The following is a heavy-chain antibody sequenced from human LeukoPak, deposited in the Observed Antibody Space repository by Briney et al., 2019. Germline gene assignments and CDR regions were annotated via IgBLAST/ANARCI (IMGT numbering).Heavy chain of an antibody. D-gene: IGHD3-22*01. CDR3: ARGLVRTYDSSGFDFDY. J-gene: IGHJ4*02. CDR1: GFTFSSYN. Sequence: PGGSLRLSCAASGFTFSSYNMNWVRQAPGKGLEWVSSITSSSSYIYYADSVKGRFTISRDNAKNSLYLQMDSLRVEDTAEYYCARGLVRTYDSSGFDFDYWGQGTLVTVSS. V-gene: IGHV3-21*06. CDR2: ITSSSSYI.